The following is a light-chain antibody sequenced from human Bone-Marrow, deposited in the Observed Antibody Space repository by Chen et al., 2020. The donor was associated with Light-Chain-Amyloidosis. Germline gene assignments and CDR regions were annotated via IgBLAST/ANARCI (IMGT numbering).Light chain of an antibody. V-gene: IGLV2-14*01. CDR2: EVT. Sequence: QSALTQPASVSGSPGQSITISCTGTSSDVGGDNHVSWYQQHPDKAPKLMIYEVTNRPSWVPDRLSGSKSDNTASLPISGLQTEDEADYFCSSYTITNTLVFGSGTRVTVL. J-gene: IGLJ1*01. CDR1: SSDVGGDNH. CDR3: SSYTITNTLV.